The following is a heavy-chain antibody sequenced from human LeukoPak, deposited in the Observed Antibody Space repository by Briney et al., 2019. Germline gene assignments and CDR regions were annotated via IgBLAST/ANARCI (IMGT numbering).Heavy chain of an antibody. D-gene: IGHD4-11*01. CDR3: ARSKQENWFDP. CDR2: INPNSGGT. CDR1: GYTFTGYY. V-gene: IGHV1-2*02. J-gene: IGHJ5*02. Sequence: GASVKLSCTASGYTFTGYYMHWVRQAPGQGLEWMGWINPNSGGTNYAQKFQGRVTMTRDTSISTAYMELSRLRSDDTAVYYCARSKQENWFDPWGQGTLVTVSS.